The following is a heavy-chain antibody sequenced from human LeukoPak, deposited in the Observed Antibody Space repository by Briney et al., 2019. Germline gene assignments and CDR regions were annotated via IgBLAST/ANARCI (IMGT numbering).Heavy chain of an antibody. Sequence: KTSETLSLTCTVSGDSMHSYYWSWIRQSPQKGLECIGRAYSGVNAYYNPSLQSRVTISVDKSNNQFSLDLASVTAADTALYCAREKSGTLTRAYYYRDVGGRGITVSVSS. J-gene: IGHJ6*03. D-gene: IGHD1-26*01. V-gene: IGHV4-4*07. CDR2: AYSGVNA. CDR1: GDSMHSYY. CDR3: AREKSGTLTRAYYYRDV.